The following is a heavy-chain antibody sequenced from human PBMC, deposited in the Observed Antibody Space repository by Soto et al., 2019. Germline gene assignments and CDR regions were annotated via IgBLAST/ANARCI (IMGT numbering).Heavy chain of an antibody. J-gene: IGHJ5*01. D-gene: IGHD6-25*01. V-gene: IGHV3-7*04. CDR2: IKPDGRDK. CDR1: GFTFSSFW. CDR3: ARVDPESRGWYDS. Sequence: EVQLVESGGTLVQPGGSLRLSCAASGFTFSSFWMGWVRQAPGKGLEWVANIKPDGRDKKYVDSVKGRFTVSRDNGKNYMYLQMNSLRDEDKAVYYCARVDPESRGWYDSWGQGTLVTVSS.